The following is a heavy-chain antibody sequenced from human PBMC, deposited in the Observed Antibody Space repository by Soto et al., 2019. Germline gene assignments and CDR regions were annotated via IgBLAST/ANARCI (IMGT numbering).Heavy chain of an antibody. V-gene: IGHV3-23*01. D-gene: IGHD1-20*01. CDR3: AKAKVYTGNPGSLDS. CDR2: ISGSGATT. J-gene: IGHJ4*02. Sequence: EVQLLESGGDLVQPGGSLRLSCAASGFTFSSYAMSWVRQAPGKGLEWVSGISGSGATTFYADSVKGRFTISRDSSKNTLYLQMNSLRVEDTAVYYCAKAKVYTGNPGSLDSWGQGTLFTFSS. CDR1: GFTFSSYA.